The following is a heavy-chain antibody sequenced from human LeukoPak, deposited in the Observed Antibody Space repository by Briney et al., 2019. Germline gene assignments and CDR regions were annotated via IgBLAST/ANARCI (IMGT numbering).Heavy chain of an antibody. Sequence: PGGSLRLSCAASGFTFSSNGMHWVRQAPGKGLEWVAFIRYDGSNKYYADSVKGRFTISRDNSKNTLYLQMNSLRAEDTAVYYCATDVLYYDGSGYYHEVTDYWGQGTLVTVSS. CDR1: GFTFSSNG. J-gene: IGHJ4*02. V-gene: IGHV3-30*02. D-gene: IGHD3-22*01. CDR3: ATDVLYYDGSGYYHEVTDY. CDR2: IRYDGSNK.